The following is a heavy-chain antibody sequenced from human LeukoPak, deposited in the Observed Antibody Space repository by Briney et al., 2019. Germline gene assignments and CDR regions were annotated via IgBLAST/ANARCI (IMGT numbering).Heavy chain of an antibody. Sequence: ASETPSLTCTASGGSISSYYWSWLRQPPGKRLKGLGYIYYSGSTNYNPSLKSRVTIFVDTSKNQFSLKLTSVTAADTAVYYCARWPGYGDYRYYFDSWGQGTLVTVSS. D-gene: IGHD4-17*01. J-gene: IGHJ4*02. CDR3: ARWPGYGDYRYYFDS. CDR1: GGSISSYY. V-gene: IGHV4-59*08. CDR2: IYYSGST.